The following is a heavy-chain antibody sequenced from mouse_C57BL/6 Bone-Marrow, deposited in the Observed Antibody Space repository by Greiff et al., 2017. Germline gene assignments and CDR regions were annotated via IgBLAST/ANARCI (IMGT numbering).Heavy chain of an antibody. CDR1: GFSLSTFGMG. CDR3: GRMRFHYAMDF. CDR2: IWWGADK. V-gene: IGHV8-8*01. J-gene: IGHJ4*01. Sequence: QVTLKVSGPGILQPSQTLSLTCSFSGFSLSTFGMGVGWIRQPSGKGLAWLAHIWWGADKYYNPALKSQLTISKDTSKNQVFLKIAHVDTADTATYDWGRMRFHYAMDFWGKGTSVTVSA.